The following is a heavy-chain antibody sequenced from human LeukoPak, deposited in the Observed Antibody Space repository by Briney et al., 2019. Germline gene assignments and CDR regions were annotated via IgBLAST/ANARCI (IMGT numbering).Heavy chain of an antibody. V-gene: IGHV3-23*03. Sequence: QTGGSLRLSCAASGFTFSSYSMNWVRQAPGKGPEWVSVIYSGGDIYYADSVKGRFTISRDNSKNTLYLQMNSLRAEDTAVYYCAKAHCGGDCYWPPPFQHWGQGTLVTVSS. CDR1: GFTFSSYS. CDR2: IYSGGDI. D-gene: IGHD2-21*01. J-gene: IGHJ1*01. CDR3: AKAHCGGDCYWPPPFQH.